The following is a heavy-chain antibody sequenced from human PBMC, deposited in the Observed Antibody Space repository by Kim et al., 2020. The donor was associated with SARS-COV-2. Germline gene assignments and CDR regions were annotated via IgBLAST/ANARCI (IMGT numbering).Heavy chain of an antibody. Sequence: APVKGRFTISRDDSKNMLYLQMNSLETEDTAVYYCTTLPSGAGQQSLLDYWGQGSLVTVSS. D-gene: IGHD2-8*02. J-gene: IGHJ4*02. CDR3: TTLPSGAGQQSLLDY. V-gene: IGHV3-15*05.